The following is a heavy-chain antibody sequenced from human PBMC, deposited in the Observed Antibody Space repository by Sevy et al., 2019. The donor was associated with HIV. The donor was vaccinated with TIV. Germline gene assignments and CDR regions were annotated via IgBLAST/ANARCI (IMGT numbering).Heavy chain of an antibody. V-gene: IGHV1-8*02. CDR1: GDTFSTYD. D-gene: IGHD3-3*01. CDR3: ASGGSGDVWNYGYYYYGMDV. CDR2: MSPKSGST. J-gene: IGHJ6*02. Sequence: ASVKVSCKASGDTFSTYDINWVRQAPGQGLAWMGWMSPKSGSTGFAQKFQGRLTMTRDTSINTAYMELSSLSSEDTAVYYCASGGSGDVWNYGYYYYGMDVWGQGTTVTVSS.